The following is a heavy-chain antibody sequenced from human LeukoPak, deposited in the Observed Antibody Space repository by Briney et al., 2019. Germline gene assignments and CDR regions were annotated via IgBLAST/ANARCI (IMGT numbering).Heavy chain of an antibody. V-gene: IGHV3-30*18. Sequence: GGSLRLSCAASGFTFSSYGMHWVRQAPGKGLEWVAVISYDGSNKYYADSVKGRFTISRDNSKNTLYLQMNSLRAEDTAVYYCAKPEGYCSSTSCYYYFDYWGQGTLVTVSS. CDR1: GFTFSSYG. J-gene: IGHJ4*02. D-gene: IGHD2-2*01. CDR2: ISYDGSNK. CDR3: AKPEGYCSSTSCYYYFDY.